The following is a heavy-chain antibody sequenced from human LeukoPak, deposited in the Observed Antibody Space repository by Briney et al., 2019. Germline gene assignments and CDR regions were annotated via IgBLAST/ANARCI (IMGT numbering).Heavy chain of an antibody. J-gene: IGHJ6*03. CDR3: ARLNYGSGSYYYYYYMYV. CDR2: IYYSGST. Sequence: PSETLSLTCTVSGGSISSSSYYWGWIRQPPGKGLEWIGSIYYSGSTYYNPSLKSRVTISVDTSKNQFSLKLSSVTAADTAVYYCARLNYGSGSYYYYYYMYVWGKGTTVTISS. CDR1: GGSISSSSYY. D-gene: IGHD3-10*01. V-gene: IGHV4-39*01.